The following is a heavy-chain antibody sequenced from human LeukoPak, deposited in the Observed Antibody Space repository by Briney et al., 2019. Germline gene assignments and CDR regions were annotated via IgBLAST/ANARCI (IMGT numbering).Heavy chain of an antibody. CDR3: ARDIWATAMARTFDY. D-gene: IGHD5-18*01. CDR1: GFTFSNYA. CDR2: ISDSGGGT. V-gene: IGHV3-23*01. Sequence: PGGSLRLSCAASGFTFSNYAMTWVRQAPGKELEWVSTISDSGGGTYYADSVKGRFTISRDNSKNTLYLQMNSLRAEDTAVYYCARDIWATAMARTFDYWGQGTLVTVSS. J-gene: IGHJ4*02.